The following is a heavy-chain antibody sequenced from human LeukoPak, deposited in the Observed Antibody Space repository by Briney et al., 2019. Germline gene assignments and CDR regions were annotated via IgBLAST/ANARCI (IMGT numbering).Heavy chain of an antibody. V-gene: IGHV4-4*07. CDR3: AREDYYYETNWFDP. J-gene: IGHJ5*02. CDR1: GGSISSYY. Sequence: SETLSLTCTVSGGSISSYYWSWIRQPAVKGLEWIGRIYTSGSTNYNPSLKSRVTMSVDTSKNQFSLKLSSVTAADTAVYYCAREDYYYETNWFDPWGQGTLVTVSS. CDR2: IYTSGST. D-gene: IGHD3-22*01.